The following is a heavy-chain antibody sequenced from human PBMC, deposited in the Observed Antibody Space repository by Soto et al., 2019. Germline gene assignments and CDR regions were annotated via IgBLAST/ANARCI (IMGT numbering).Heavy chain of an antibody. J-gene: IGHJ6*02. D-gene: IGHD4-17*01. Sequence: QVQLVQSGAEVKKPGSSVKVSCKASGGTLSNYGISWVRQAPGQGLEWMGGIIPVFGTATYAQKFQGRVTITADDSTSTVYMDVTSLRSEDTAVYYCARGDATKIVVTTYYGMDVWGQGTTVTVSS. CDR3: ARGDATKIVVTTYYGMDV. CDR2: IIPVFGTA. V-gene: IGHV1-69*12. CDR1: GGTLSNYG.